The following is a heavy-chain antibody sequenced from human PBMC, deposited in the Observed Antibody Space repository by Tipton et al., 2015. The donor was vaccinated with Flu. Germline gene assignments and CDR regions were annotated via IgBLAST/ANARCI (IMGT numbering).Heavy chain of an antibody. D-gene: IGHD3-10*01. J-gene: IGHJ6*02. CDR2: ISYDGSNK. CDR1: GFTFSSYG. CDR3: AKDPRFGELEGGMDV. V-gene: IGHV3-30*18. Sequence: SLRLSCAASGFTFSSYGMHWVRQAPGKGLEWVAVISYDGSNKYYADSVKGRFTISRDNSKNTLYLQMNSLRAEDTAVYYCAKDPRFGELEGGMDVWGQGTTVTVSS.